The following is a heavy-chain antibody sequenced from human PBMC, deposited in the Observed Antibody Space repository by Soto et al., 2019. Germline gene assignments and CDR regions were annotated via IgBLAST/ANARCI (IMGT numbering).Heavy chain of an antibody. Sequence: GESLKISCKGSGYRFTSYWIGWVRQMPGKGLEWMGIIHPGDSDTRYSPSFQGRFTISRDNSKNTLYLQMNSLRAEDTAVYYCAREDYYYDSSGYSYYFDYWGQGTLVTVSS. J-gene: IGHJ4*02. V-gene: IGHV5-51*01. D-gene: IGHD3-22*01. CDR3: AREDYYYDSSGYSYYFDY. CDR2: IHPGDSDT. CDR1: GYRFTSYW.